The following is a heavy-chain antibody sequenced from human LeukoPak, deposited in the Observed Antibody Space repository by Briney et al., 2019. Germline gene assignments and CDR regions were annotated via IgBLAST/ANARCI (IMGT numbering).Heavy chain of an antibody. V-gene: IGHV4-59*01. CDR1: GGPFSSYY. CDR3: ARQGGSYTFDL. Sequence: KPSETLSLTCTVSGGPFSSYYWSWLRQPPGKGLELIGYMYDSGSTNYNPSLKSRVTISVDTSKNQFSLRLNSVTAADTAVYYCARQGGSYTFDLWGQGVLVTVSS. J-gene: IGHJ4*02. CDR2: MYDSGST. D-gene: IGHD1-26*01.